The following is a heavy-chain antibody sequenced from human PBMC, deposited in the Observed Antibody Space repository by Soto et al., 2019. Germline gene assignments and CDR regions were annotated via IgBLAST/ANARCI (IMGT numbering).Heavy chain of an antibody. CDR1: GFTFTNAW. CDR2: IKSKFDGGTT. CDR3: TTSPSYSSGWYGKGGEYFDY. V-gene: IGHV3-15*01. D-gene: IGHD6-19*01. Sequence: GGSLRLSCAASGFTFTNAWMSWVRQAPGKGLEWVGRIKSKFDGGTTDYAAPVKGRFTVSRDDSKNTLYLQMNSLKTEDTAVYYCTTSPSYSSGWYGKGGEYFDYWRLGSLVTVSS. J-gene: IGHJ4*02.